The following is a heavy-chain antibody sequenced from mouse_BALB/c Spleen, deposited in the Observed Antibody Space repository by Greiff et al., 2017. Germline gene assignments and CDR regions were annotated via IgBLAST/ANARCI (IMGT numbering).Heavy chain of an antibody. CDR3: ARLYDYDGDYAMDY. CDR1: GYTFTSYW. Sequence: QVQLKQSGAELAKPGASVKMSCKASGYTFTSYWMHWVKQRPGQGLEWIGYINPSTGYTEYNQKFKDKATLTADKSSSTAYMQLSSLTSEDSAVYYCARLYDYDGDYAMDYWGQGTSVTVSS. CDR2: INPSTGYT. J-gene: IGHJ4*01. V-gene: IGHV1-7*01. D-gene: IGHD2-4*01.